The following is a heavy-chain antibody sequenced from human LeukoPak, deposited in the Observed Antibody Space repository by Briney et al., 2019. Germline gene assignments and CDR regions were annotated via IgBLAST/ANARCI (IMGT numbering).Heavy chain of an antibody. D-gene: IGHD7-27*01. V-gene: IGHV1-18*01. CDR1: GYTFTSYG. CDR2: ISAYNGNT. CDR3: ARDLGPTNPRPSDDY. J-gene: IGHJ4*02. Sequence: ASVKVSCKASGYTFTSYGISWVRQAPGQGLEWMGWISAYNGNTNYAQKLQGRVTMTTDTSTSTAYIELRSLRSDDTAVYYCARDLGPTNPRPSDDYWGQGTLVSVSS.